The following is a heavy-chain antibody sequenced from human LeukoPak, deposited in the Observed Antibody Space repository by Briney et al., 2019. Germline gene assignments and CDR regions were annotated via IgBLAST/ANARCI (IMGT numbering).Heavy chain of an antibody. D-gene: IGHD6-13*01. CDR3: GSGEEGSSWYVAY. J-gene: IGHJ4*02. Sequence: GGSLRLSCAASGFTFSTYAMHWVRQAPDKGLEWVTVISYDGGNKYYADSVKGRFTISRDNSKNTVYLQMNSLRVEDTAVYWCGSGEEGSSWYVAYWGQGTLVTVSS. V-gene: IGHV3-30-3*01. CDR2: ISYDGGNK. CDR1: GFTFSTYA.